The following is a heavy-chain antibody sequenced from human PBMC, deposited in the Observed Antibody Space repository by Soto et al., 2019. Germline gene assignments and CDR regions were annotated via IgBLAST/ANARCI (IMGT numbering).Heavy chain of an antibody. J-gene: IGHJ6*02. CDR2: IIPIFGTA. V-gene: IGHV1-69*13. Sequence: SVKVSCKASGGTFSSYAISWVRQAPGQGLEWMGGIIPIFGTANYAQKFQGRVTITADESTSTAYMELSSLRPEDTAVYYCARDEGYGDSTELGYYYGMDVWGQGTTVTVSS. CDR3: ARDEGYGDSTELGYYYGMDV. CDR1: GGTFSSYA. D-gene: IGHD4-17*01.